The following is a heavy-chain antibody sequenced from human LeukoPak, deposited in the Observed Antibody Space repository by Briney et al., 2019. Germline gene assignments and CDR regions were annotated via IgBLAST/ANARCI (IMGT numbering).Heavy chain of an antibody. Sequence: EASVKVSCKASGGTFSSYAISWVRQAPGQGLEWMGGIIPIFGTANYAQKFQGRVTITADKSTSTAYMELSSLRSEDTAVYYCARDIVGARKDDAFDIWGQGTMVTVSS. V-gene: IGHV1-69*06. CDR1: GGTFSSYA. D-gene: IGHD1-26*01. CDR3: ARDIVGARKDDAFDI. CDR2: IIPIFGTA. J-gene: IGHJ3*02.